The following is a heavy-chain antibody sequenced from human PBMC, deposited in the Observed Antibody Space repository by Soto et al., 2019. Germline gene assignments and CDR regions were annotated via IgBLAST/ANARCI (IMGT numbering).Heavy chain of an antibody. J-gene: IGHJ3*02. CDR3: AKDSGYRDSSGYYTPDAFDI. CDR2: IYYSGST. Sequence: SETLSLTCTVSGGSISSGGYYWSWIRQHPGKGLEWIGYIYYSGSTYYNPSLKSRVTISVDTSKNQFSLKLSSVTAADTAVYYCAKDSGYRDSSGYYTPDAFDIWGQGTMVTVSS. CDR1: GGSISSGGYY. D-gene: IGHD3-22*01. V-gene: IGHV4-31*03.